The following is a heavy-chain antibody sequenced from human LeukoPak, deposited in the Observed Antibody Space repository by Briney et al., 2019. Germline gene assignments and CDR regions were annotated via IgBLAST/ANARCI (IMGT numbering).Heavy chain of an antibody. CDR2: IYYSGST. Sequence: SETLSLTCTVSGGSISSYYWSWIRQPPGKGLEWIGYIYYSGSTNYNPSLKSRVTISVDTSKNQFSLKLSSVTAADTAVYYCARHGDIVVVLPVNVDYYGMDVWGQGTAVTVSS. CDR1: GGSISSYY. CDR3: ARHGDIVVVLPVNVDYYGMDV. D-gene: IGHD2-15*01. V-gene: IGHV4-59*08. J-gene: IGHJ6*02.